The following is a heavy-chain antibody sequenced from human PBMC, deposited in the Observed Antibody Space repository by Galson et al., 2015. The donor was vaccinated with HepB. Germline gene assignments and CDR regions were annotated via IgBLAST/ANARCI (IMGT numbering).Heavy chain of an antibody. J-gene: IGHJ1*01. D-gene: IGHD2-2*01. CDR3: ARPHTGAYADFQH. CDR2: INPSGNSA. Sequence: SVKVSCKASGYTFSSYYMHWVRQAPGQGLEWMGIINPSGNSAKYAQKFQGRITMTRDTSTTTVYMELSSLRSEDTAVYYCARPHTGAYADFQHWGQGTLVTVSS. V-gene: IGHV1-46*01. CDR1: GYTFSSYY.